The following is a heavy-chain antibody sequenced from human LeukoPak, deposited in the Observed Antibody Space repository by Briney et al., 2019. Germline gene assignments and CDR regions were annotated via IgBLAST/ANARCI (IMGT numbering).Heavy chain of an antibody. V-gene: IGHV1-8*01. D-gene: IGHD1-14*01. CDR2: VRPDTGYA. CDR3: ARGPRNDP. J-gene: IGHJ5*02. Sequence: GASVKVSCKTSGYPFTTYEINWVRQAAGQGLEWMGWVRPDTGYADYAQKFQGRVTMTSDTSISTAYTELSSLRSDDTAVYFCARGPRNDPWGQGTLVTVSS. CDR1: GYPFTTYE.